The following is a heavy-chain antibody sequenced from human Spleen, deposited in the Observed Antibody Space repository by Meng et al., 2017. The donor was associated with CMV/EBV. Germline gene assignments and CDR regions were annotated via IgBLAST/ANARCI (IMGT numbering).Heavy chain of an antibody. Sequence: LRLSCVASEFIFSTQTLHWVRQAPGKGLEWVAGVSYDATKKYYGDSVKGRFTISRDNSKNTLYLQMNSLRPEDTAIYYCARANDFDYWGQGTLVTVSS. CDR3: ARANDFDY. V-gene: IGHV3-30*04. CDR1: EFIFSTQT. J-gene: IGHJ4*02. CDR2: VSYDATKK.